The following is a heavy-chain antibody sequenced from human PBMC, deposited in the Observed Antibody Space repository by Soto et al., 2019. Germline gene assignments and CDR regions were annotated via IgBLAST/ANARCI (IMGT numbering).Heavy chain of an antibody. CDR1: GFTFSSYG. CDR3: AKDLQIVVVFEWYYGMDV. CDR2: ISYDGSNK. V-gene: IGHV3-30*18. Sequence: PGGSLRLSCAASGFTFSSYGMHWVRQAPGKGLEWVAVISYDGSNKYYADSVKGRFTISRDNSKNTLYLQMNSLRAEDTAVYYCAKDLQIVVVFEWYYGMDVWGQGTTVTVSS. D-gene: IGHD3-22*01. J-gene: IGHJ6*02.